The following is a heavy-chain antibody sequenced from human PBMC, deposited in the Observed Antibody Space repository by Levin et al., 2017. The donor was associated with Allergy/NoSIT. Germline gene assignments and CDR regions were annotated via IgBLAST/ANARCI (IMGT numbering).Heavy chain of an antibody. J-gene: IGHJ6*02. CDR2: IIPIFGTA. V-gene: IGHV1-69*13. D-gene: IGHD1-1*01. CDR3: AREPLNWTTAYYYYYGMDV. CDR1: GGTFSSYA. Sequence: PGASVKVSCKASGGTFSSYAISWVRQAPGQGLEWMGGIIPIFGTANYAQKFQGRVTITADESTSTAYMELSSLRSEDTAVYYCAREPLNWTTAYYYYYGMDVWGQGTTVTVSS.